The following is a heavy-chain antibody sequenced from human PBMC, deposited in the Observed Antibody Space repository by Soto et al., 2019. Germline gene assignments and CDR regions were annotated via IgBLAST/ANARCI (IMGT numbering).Heavy chain of an antibody. J-gene: IGHJ4*02. CDR3: ARDRQAVDY. CDR2: ISAYNGNT. Sequence: QVQLVQSGAEVKKPGASVNVSCKDSGYTFTSYAISWVRQAPGQGLEWMGWISAYNGNTNYAQKLQGRVTMTPHTSTSTFYMEMRRLSSDDTAVYYGARDRQAVDYWGEGTLVTVSS. V-gene: IGHV1-18*01. CDR1: GYTFTSYA.